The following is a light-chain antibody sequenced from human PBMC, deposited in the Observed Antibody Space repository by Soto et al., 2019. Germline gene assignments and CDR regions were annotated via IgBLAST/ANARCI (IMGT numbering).Light chain of an antibody. CDR2: GAS. Sequence: EIVLTQSPGTLSLSPGERVTLSCRASQSVSSSYLAWYQQKPGQAPRLLIYGASSRATGIPDRFSGSGSGTDFTLTISRLEPEDFAVYDCQQYGSSLSITFGQGTRLENK. CDR3: QQYGSSLSIT. V-gene: IGKV3-20*01. J-gene: IGKJ5*01. CDR1: QSVSSSY.